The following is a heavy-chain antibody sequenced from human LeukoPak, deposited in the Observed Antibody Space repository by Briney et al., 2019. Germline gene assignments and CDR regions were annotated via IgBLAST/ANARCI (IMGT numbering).Heavy chain of an antibody. D-gene: IGHD3-16*02. Sequence: GRSLRLSCAASGFTFSSYAMSWVRQAPGKGLEWVSAISGSGGSTYYADSVKGRFTISRDNSKNTLYLQMNSLRAEDTAVYYCAKDLMITFGGVIAPFGYWGQGTLVTVSS. CDR3: AKDLMITFGGVIAPFGY. J-gene: IGHJ4*02. CDR1: GFTFSSYA. V-gene: IGHV3-23*01. CDR2: ISGSGGST.